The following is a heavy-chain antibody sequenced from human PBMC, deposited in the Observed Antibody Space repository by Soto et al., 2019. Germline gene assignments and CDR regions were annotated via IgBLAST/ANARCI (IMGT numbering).Heavy chain of an antibody. CDR2: LYSGGST. CDR1: GFTVSTNY. D-gene: IGHD6-13*01. Sequence: EVQLVESGGGLVQPGGSLRLSCAASGFTVSTNYMTWVRQAPGKGLEWVSVLYSGGSTYYADSVKGRFTISRDKSKNTLYLQMNSLRAEDTAVYYCARAAAGYWYFDLWGRGTLVTVSS. J-gene: IGHJ2*01. CDR3: ARAAAGYWYFDL. V-gene: IGHV3-66*01.